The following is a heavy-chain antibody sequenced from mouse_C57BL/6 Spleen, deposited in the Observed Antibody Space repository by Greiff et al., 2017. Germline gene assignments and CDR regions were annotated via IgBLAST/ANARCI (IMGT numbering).Heavy chain of an antibody. CDR3: ATTLISFDG. CDR1: GYTFTSYW. V-gene: IGHV1-7*01. CDR2: INPSSGYT. Sequence: VQLQQSGAELVKPGASVKLSCKASGYTFTSYWMNWVKQRPGQGLDWIGYINPSSGYTKYNQKFKGKATLTADKSSSTASMQLSSLTSEDSAVYYCATTLISFDGWGQGPTRSVSS. J-gene: IGHJ2*01. D-gene: IGHD6-1*01.